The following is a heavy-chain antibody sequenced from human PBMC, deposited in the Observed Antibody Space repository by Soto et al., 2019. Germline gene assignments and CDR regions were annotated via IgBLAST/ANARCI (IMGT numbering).Heavy chain of an antibody. CDR3: AKERVFRQFGELLSLYYYYYGMDV. V-gene: IGHV3-30*18. CDR2: ISYDGSNK. J-gene: IGHJ6*02. Sequence: GGSLRLSCAASGFTFSSYGMHWVRQAPGKGLEWVAVISYDGSNKYYADSVKGRFTISRDNSKNTLYLQMNSLRAEDTAVYYCAKERVFRQFGELLSLYYYYYGMDVWGQGTTVTVSS. D-gene: IGHD3-10*01. CDR1: GFTFSSYG.